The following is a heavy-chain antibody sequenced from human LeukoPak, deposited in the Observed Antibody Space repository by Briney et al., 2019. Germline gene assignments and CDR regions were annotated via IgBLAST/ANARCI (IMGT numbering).Heavy chain of an antibody. D-gene: IGHD3-3*01. CDR3: ARYSITFYWYGMDV. CDR2: INPNSGGT. J-gene: IGHJ6*02. V-gene: IGHV1-2*02. Sequence: ASVKVSCKASGYTFTGYYMHWVRQAPGQGLEWMGWINPNSGGTNYAQKFQGRVTMTRDTSISTAYMELSRLRSDDTAVYYCARYSITFYWYGMDVWGQGTTVTVSS. CDR1: GYTFTGYY.